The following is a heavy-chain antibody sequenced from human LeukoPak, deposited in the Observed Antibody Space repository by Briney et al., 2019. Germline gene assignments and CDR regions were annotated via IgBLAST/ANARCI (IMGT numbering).Heavy chain of an antibody. CDR1: GFTFSAYW. J-gene: IGHJ4*02. V-gene: IGHV3-7*02. CDR3: ARGATVTTPY. Sequence: GGSLRLSCAASGFTFSAYWMTWVRQAPGKGLEWVANVNPGGSDKYYVDSVKGRFTISRDNAKNSLYLQMNSLRAEDTAVYYCARGATVTTPYWGQGTLVTVSS. D-gene: IGHD4-17*01. CDR2: VNPGGSDK.